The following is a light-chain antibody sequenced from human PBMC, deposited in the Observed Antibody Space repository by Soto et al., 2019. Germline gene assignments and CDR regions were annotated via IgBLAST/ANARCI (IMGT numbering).Light chain of an antibody. CDR3: QQYNKWPPWT. Sequence: EIVMTQSPATLSVSPGARAALSCRASQTVGSNLAWYQQKPGQAPRLLIYAASTRATHIPARFSGSGSGTEFTLTIDSLQSEDSAVYYCQQYNKWPPWTFGQGTKVEIK. CDR1: QTVGSN. J-gene: IGKJ1*01. V-gene: IGKV3-15*01. CDR2: AAS.